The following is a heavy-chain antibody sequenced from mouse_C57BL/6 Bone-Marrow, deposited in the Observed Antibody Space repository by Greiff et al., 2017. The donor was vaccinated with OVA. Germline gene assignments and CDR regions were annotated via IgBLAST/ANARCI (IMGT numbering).Heavy chain of an antibody. CDR2: IYPGNSDT. D-gene: IGHD2-1*01. J-gene: IGHJ4*01. CDR3: LYYGSYRYAMDY. Sequence: VQLQQSGTVLARPGASVKMSCKTSGYTFTSYWMHWVKQRPGQGLEWIGAIYPGNSDTSYNQKFKGKAKLTAVTSASTAYMELSSLTNEDSAVYYCLYYGSYRYAMDYWGQGTSVTVSS. V-gene: IGHV1-5*01. CDR1: GYTFTSYW.